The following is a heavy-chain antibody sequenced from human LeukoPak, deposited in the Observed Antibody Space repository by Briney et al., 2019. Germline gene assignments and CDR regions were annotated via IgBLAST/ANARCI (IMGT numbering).Heavy chain of an antibody. J-gene: IGHJ4*02. CDR1: GFTFSSYS. D-gene: IGHD3-3*01. CDR2: ISSASNTI. CDR3: AKDQTYYDFWSLDY. V-gene: IGHV3-48*01. Sequence: TGESLRLSCAASGFTFSSYSMNWVRQAPGKGLEWVSYISSASNTIYYADSVKGRFTISRDNSKNTLYLQMNSLRAEDTAVYYCAKDQTYYDFWSLDYWGQGTLVTVSS.